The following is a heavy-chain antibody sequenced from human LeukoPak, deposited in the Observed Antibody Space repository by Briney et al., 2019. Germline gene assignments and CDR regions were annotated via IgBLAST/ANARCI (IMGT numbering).Heavy chain of an antibody. CDR1: GFAFSTYA. CDR2: TSGNGVKT. J-gene: IGHJ4*02. D-gene: IGHD5-18*01. CDR3: AKDRGYSFDN. Sequence: PGGSLRLSCAASGFAFSTYAMSWVRQAPGKGLEWVSATSGNGVKTFYADSVRGWFTISRDNSRNTLYLQMSNLRAEDTAIYYCAKDRGYSFDNWGQGTLVTVSS. V-gene: IGHV3-23*01.